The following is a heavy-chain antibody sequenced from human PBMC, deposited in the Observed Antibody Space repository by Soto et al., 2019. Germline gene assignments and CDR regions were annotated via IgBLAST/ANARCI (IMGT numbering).Heavy chain of an antibody. D-gene: IGHD3-10*01. J-gene: IGHJ6*02. CDR1: GGSFSGYY. Sequence: SETLSLTCAVYGGSFSGYYWSWIRQPPGKGLEWIGEINHSGSTNYNPSLKSRVTISVDTSKNQFSLKLSSVTAADTAVYYCARVQRYRITMVRGIYYYSGMDVWGQGTTVTVSS. V-gene: IGHV4-34*01. CDR3: ARVQRYRITMVRGIYYYSGMDV. CDR2: INHSGST.